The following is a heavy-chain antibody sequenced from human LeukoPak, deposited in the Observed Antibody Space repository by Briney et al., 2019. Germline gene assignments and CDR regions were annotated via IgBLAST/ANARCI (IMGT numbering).Heavy chain of an antibody. CDR2: IYYSGST. J-gene: IGHJ6*03. CDR3: ARVRAYYYYMDV. CDR1: GGSISSYY. V-gene: IGHV4-59*01. Sequence: NPSETLSLTCTVSGGSISSYYWSWIRQPPGKGLEWIGYIYYSGSTNYNPSLKSRVTISVDTSKNQFSLKLSSVTAADTAVYYCARVRAYYYYMDVWGKGTTVTVSS.